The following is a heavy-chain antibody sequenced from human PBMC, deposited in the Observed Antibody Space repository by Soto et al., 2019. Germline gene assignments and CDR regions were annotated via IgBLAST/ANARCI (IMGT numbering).Heavy chain of an antibody. CDR2: ISYDGSNK. Sequence: QVQLMESGGGVVQPGRSLRLSCAASGFPFSSYGMHWVRQAPGKGLEWVAHISYDGSNKHYTDSVKGRFTISRDNSKNMLYLQMSSLRAEGTAVYYCAGGQYYFDYCGQGTRVSVSS. CDR1: GFPFSSYG. CDR3: AGGQYYFDY. V-gene: IGHV3-30*03. D-gene: IGHD2-15*01. J-gene: IGHJ4*02.